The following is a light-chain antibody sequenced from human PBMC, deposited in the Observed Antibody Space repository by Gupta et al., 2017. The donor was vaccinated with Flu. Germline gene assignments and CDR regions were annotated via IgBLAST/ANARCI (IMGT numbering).Light chain of an antibody. CDR2: GAS. V-gene: IGKV3-20*01. CDR1: QSVSSSY. CDR3: QKYGPSPPYT. Sequence: EIVLTQSPGTLSLSPGERATISCRASQSVSSSYLAWYQQKLGQAPRLLIYGASSRATGIPDRFSGSGYQTDFTLTITRLEPEDFAVYYCQKYGPSPPYTFGQGTKLEIK. J-gene: IGKJ2*01.